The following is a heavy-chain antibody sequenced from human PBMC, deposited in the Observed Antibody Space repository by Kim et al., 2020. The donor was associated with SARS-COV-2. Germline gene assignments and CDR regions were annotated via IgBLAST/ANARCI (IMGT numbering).Heavy chain of an antibody. CDR3: TRDATYKTFDP. Sequence: TDYAQKLQGRITMTRDTSISTVYMELSSLTSDDTAIYFCTRDATYKTFDPWGQGTLVTVSS. CDR2: T. D-gene: IGHD1-20*01. J-gene: IGHJ5*02. V-gene: IGHV1-2*02.